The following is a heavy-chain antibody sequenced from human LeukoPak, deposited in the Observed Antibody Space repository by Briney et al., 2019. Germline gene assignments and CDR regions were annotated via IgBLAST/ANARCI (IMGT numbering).Heavy chain of an antibody. CDR1: GLTFSDYY. V-gene: IGHV3-11*06. D-gene: IGHD6-13*01. CDR3: ARDQDSSSWYRDYGMDV. CDR2: ISSSNSYT. Sequence: GGSLRLSCVASGLTFSDYYMSWIRQAPGKGLEWVSYISSSNSYTNYADSVKGRFTISRDNAKNSLYLRMNSLRVEVTAVYYWARDQDSSSWYRDYGMDVGGKGTTVTVSS. J-gene: IGHJ6*04.